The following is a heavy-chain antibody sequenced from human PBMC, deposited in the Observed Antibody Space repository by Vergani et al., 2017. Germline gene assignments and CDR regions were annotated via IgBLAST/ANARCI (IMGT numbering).Heavy chain of an antibody. CDR2: IYSGGSST. Sequence: EVQLLESGGGLVQPGGSLRLSCAASGFTFSSYAMSWVRQAPGKGLEWVSVIYSGGSSTYYADSVKGRFTISRDNSKNTLYLQMNSLRAEDTAVYYCAKLKYCSSTSCHHPLGTNWFDPWGQGTLVTVSS. J-gene: IGHJ5*02. CDR1: GFTFSSYA. CDR3: AKLKYCSSTSCHHPLGTNWFDP. V-gene: IGHV3-23*03. D-gene: IGHD2-2*01.